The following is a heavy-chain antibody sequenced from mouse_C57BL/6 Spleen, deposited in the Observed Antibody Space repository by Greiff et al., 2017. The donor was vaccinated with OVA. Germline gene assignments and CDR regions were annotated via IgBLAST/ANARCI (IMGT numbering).Heavy chain of an antibody. J-gene: IGHJ4*01. CDR1: GYTFTSYW. V-gene: IGHV1-52*01. Sequence: VQLQQPGAELVRPGSSVKLSCKASGYTFTSYWMHWVKQRPIQGLEWIGNIDPSDSETHYNQKFKDKATLTVDTSSNTAYMQLSSLTSEDSAVYYCARTADGTNYAMDYWGQGTSVTVSS. D-gene: IGHD2-14*01. CDR2: IDPSDSET. CDR3: ARTADGTNYAMDY.